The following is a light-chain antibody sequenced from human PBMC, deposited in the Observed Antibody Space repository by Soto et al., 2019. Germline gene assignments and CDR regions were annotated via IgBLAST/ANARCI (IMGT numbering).Light chain of an antibody. CDR1: QSISSY. CDR3: QQNYTTPPT. Sequence: DIQMTQSPSSLSASVGDRVTITCRASQSISSYLNWYQQHPGKAPKLLIYVASSLQSGVPSRFRGSGSGTDFTLTINNLQPEDFATYYCQQNYTTPPTFGGGTKVEI. V-gene: IGKV1-39*01. CDR2: VAS. J-gene: IGKJ4*01.